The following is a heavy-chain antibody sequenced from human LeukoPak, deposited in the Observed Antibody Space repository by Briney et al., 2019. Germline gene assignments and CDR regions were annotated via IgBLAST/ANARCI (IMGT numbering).Heavy chain of an antibody. V-gene: IGHV3-21*01. CDR3: ARAPPPFGPFDY. J-gene: IGHJ4*02. CDR1: GFTFSSYN. Sequence: GGPLTLSCAASGFTFSSYNMNWLRQAPRKGLEWVSSITSRINYIYYADSVKGRFTISRDNAKNSLYLQMNSMRAEGTAMYYCARAPPPFGPFDYWGQGTLVTVSS. CDR2: ITSRINYI. D-gene: IGHD2/OR15-2a*01.